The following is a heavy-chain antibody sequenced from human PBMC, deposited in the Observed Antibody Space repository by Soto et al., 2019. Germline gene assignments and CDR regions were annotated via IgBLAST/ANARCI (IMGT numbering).Heavy chain of an antibody. CDR2: IYWDDDK. J-gene: IGHJ5*02. V-gene: IGHV2-5*02. CDR1: GFSLSTSGVG. CDR3: AHSPTYGDLRMGDWFDP. Sequence: QITLKESGPTLVKPTQTLTLTCTFSGFSLSTSGVGVGWIRQPPGKALEWLALIYWDDDKLYSPSLKSRLTITTDTSKNQVVLTMTNMDPVDTATYYCAHSPTYGDLRMGDWFDPWGQGTLVTVSS. D-gene: IGHD4-17*01.